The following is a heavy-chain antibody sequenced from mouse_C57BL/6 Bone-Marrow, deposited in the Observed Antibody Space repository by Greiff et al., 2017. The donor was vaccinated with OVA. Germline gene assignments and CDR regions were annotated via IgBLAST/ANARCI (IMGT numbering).Heavy chain of an antibody. V-gene: IGHV1-26*01. Sequence: VQLQQSGPELVKPGASVKISCKASGYTFTDYYMNWVKQSHGKSLEWIGDINPNNGGTSYNQKFKGKATLTVDKSSSTAYMELRSLTSEDSAVYYCARWITTVVATDYYAMDYWGQGTSVTVSS. D-gene: IGHD1-1*01. J-gene: IGHJ4*01. CDR2: INPNNGGT. CDR3: ARWITTVVATDYYAMDY. CDR1: GYTFTDYY.